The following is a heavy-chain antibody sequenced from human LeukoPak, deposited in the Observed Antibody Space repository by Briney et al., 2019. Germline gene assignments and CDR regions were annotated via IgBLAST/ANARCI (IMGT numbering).Heavy chain of an antibody. V-gene: IGHV4-4*02. Sequence: SETLSLTCAVSGGSISSSNWWSWVRQPPGKGLEWIGEIYHSGSTNYNPSLKSRVTISVDKSKNQFSLKLSSVTAADTAVYYCARPRRVGATSNWFDPWGQGTLVTVSS. D-gene: IGHD1-26*01. J-gene: IGHJ5*02. CDR2: IYHSGST. CDR3: ARPRRVGATSNWFDP. CDR1: GGSISSSNW.